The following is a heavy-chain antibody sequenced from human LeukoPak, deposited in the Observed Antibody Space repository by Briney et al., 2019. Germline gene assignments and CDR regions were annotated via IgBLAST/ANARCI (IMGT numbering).Heavy chain of an antibody. V-gene: IGHV1-46*01. CDR2: INPSGGST. J-gene: IGHJ5*02. CDR3: AREGGMVHCSSTSCFGYWFDP. D-gene: IGHD2-2*01. Sequence: ASVKVSCKASEYTFTSYYMHWVRQAPGQGLEWMGIINPSGGSTSYAQKFQGRVTMTRDTSTSTVYMELSSLRSEDTAVYYCAREGGMVHCSSTSCFGYWFDPWGQGTLVTVSS. CDR1: EYTFTSYY.